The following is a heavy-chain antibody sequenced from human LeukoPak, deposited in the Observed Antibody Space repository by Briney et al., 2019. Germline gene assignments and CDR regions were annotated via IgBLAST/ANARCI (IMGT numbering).Heavy chain of an antibody. Sequence: SETLSLTCAVSGYSISSGYYWGWIRPPPGKGLEWIGSIYHSGSTYYNPSLKSRVTISVDTFKNQFSLKLSSVTAADTAVYYCARQNGAMVRGVTDYWGQGTLVTVSS. CDR3: ARQNGAMVRGVTDY. CDR2: IYHSGST. D-gene: IGHD3-10*01. V-gene: IGHV4-38-2*01. J-gene: IGHJ4*02. CDR1: GYSISSGYY.